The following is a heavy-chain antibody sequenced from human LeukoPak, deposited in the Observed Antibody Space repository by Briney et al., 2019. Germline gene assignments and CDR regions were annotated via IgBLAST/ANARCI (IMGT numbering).Heavy chain of an antibody. D-gene: IGHD1-26*01. V-gene: IGHV3-74*01. Sequence: PGGSLRLSCAASGFTFSSYWMHWARQAPGKGLVWVSRINSDGSSTSYADSVKGRFTISRDNAKNTLYLQMNSLRAEDTAVYYCARGVGATNSNWFDPWGQGTLVTVSS. J-gene: IGHJ5*02. CDR3: ARGVGATNSNWFDP. CDR1: GFTFSSYW. CDR2: INSDGSST.